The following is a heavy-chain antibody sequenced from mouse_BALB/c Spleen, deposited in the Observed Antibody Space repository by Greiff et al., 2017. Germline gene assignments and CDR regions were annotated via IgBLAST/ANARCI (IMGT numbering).Heavy chain of an antibody. V-gene: IGHV1S81*02. J-gene: IGHJ3*01. D-gene: IGHD2-10*02. CDR3: TRRYGNYPFAY. Sequence: QVQLQQSGAELVKPGASVKLSCKASGYTFTSYYMYWVKQRPGQGLEWIGEINPSNGGTNFNEKFKRKATLTVDKSSSTAYMQLSSLTSEDSAVYYCTRRYGNYPFAYWGQGTLVTVSA. CDR2: INPSNGGT. CDR1: GYTFTSYY.